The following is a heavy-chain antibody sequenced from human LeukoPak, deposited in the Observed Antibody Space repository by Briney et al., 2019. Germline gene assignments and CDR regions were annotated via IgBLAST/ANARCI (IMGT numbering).Heavy chain of an antibody. CDR2: INHSGST. D-gene: IGHD2-2*01. CDR3: ARSIVVVPAAMYNWFDP. V-gene: IGHV4-34*01. CDR1: GGSFSGYY. J-gene: IGHJ5*02. Sequence: SETLSLTCAVYGGSFSGYYWSWIRQPPGKGLEWIGEINHSGSTNYNPSLKSRVTISVDRSKNQFSLKLSSVTAADTAVYYCARSIVVVPAAMYNWFDPWGQGTLVTVSS.